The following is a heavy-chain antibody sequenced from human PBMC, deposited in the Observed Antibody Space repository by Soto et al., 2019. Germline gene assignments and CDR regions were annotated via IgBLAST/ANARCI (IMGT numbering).Heavy chain of an antibody. CDR1: GYTFTGYY. CDR2: INPNSGGT. Sequence: GSVKISCKASGYTFTGYYMHWVRQAPGQGLEWMGWINPNSGGTNYAQKFQGRVTMTRDTSISTAYMELSRLRTDDTAVYYCARDVGPLYGSGSYSNWFDPWGQGTLVTVSS. D-gene: IGHD3-10*01. J-gene: IGHJ5*02. V-gene: IGHV1-2*02. CDR3: ARDVGPLYGSGSYSNWFDP.